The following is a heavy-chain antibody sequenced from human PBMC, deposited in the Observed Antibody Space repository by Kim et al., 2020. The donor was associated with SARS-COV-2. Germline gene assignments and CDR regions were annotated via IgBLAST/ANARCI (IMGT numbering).Heavy chain of an antibody. V-gene: IGHV4-34*01. CDR3: ARVYCSSTSCYYGSHFDY. J-gene: IGHJ4*02. CDR1: GGSFSGYY. CDR2: INHSGST. Sequence: SETLSLTCAVYGGSFSGYYWSWIRQPPGKGLEWIGEINHSGSTNYNPSLKSRVTISVDTSKNQFSLKLSSVTAADTAVYYCARVYCSSTSCYYGSHFDYWGQGTLVTVSS. D-gene: IGHD2-2*01.